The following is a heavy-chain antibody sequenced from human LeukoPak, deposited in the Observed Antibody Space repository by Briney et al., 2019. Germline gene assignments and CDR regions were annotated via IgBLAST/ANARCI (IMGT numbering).Heavy chain of an antibody. CDR1: GYTFTSYG. J-gene: IGHJ4*02. D-gene: IGHD6-19*01. CDR2: ISAYNGNT. Sequence: ASVKVSCKASGYTFTSYGISWVRQAPGQGLEWMGWISAYNGNTNYAQELQGRVTMTTDTSTSTAYMELRSLRSDDTAVYYCARVGLGSGWYVQDYWGQGTLVTVSS. CDR3: ARVGLGSGWYVQDY. V-gene: IGHV1-18*01.